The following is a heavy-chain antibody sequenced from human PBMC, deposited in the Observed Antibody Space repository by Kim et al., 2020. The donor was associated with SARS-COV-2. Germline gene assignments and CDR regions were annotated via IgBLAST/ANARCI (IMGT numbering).Heavy chain of an antibody. J-gene: IGHJ4*01. Sequence: GGSLRLSCAASGFTFSRYAMSWVRQAPGKGPEWIAAVNNGGNAYYANSAKGRLTVSRDNNRNTLDLQMNSLTAEDTALYFCAKDYPSSGWPTFDSWGPGT. CDR2: VNNGGNA. CDR1: GFTFSRYA. V-gene: IGHV3-23*01. D-gene: IGHD6-19*01. CDR3: AKDYPSSGWPTFDS.